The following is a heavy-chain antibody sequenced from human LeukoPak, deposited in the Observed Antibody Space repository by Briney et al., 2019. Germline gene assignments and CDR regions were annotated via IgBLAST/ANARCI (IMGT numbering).Heavy chain of an antibody. CDR3: ARVTCSSTSCPRKDAFDI. J-gene: IGHJ3*02. CDR2: IYYSGST. V-gene: IGHV4-39*07. D-gene: IGHD2-2*01. Sequence: SETLSLTCTVFGGSISSSSYYWGWIRQPPGKGLEWIGSIYYSGSTYYNPSLKSRVTISVDTSKNQFSLNLSSVTAADTAVYYCARVTCSSTSCPRKDAFDIWGQGTMVTVSS. CDR1: GGSISSSSYY.